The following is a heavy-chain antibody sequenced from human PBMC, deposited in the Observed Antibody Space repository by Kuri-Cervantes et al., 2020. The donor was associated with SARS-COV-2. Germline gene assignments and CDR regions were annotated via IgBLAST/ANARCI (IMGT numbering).Heavy chain of an antibody. CDR3: ARHTQGDN. Sequence: GESLKISCAASGFTFGSYWMHWVRQAPGKGLVWVSRINSDGSTTNYADSVKGRFTISRDNAKNMLYLQMNSLRAEDTAVYYCARHTQGDNWGQGTLVTVSS. J-gene: IGHJ4*02. V-gene: IGHV3-74*01. CDR2: INSDGSTT. CDR1: GFTFGSYW.